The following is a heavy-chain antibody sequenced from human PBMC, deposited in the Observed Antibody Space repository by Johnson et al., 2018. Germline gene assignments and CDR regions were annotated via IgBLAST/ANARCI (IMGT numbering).Heavy chain of an antibody. D-gene: IGHD6-6*01. CDR1: GFTFRSYW. Sequence: VQLVQSGGGLVKPGGSXRLSCAASGFTFRSYWMSWVRQAPGKGLEWVANIKQDGREKYDVDSVKGRFTISRDNAKNSLYLQMNSLRAEEPAVYYCAQESCSSSSLGGMDVWGQGTTVTVSS. CDR3: AQESCSSSSLGGMDV. J-gene: IGHJ6*02. CDR2: IKQDGREK. V-gene: IGHV3-7*01.